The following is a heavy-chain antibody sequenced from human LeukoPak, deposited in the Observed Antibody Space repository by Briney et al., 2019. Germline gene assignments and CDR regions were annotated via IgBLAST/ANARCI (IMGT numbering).Heavy chain of an antibody. CDR2: IIPIFGTA. D-gene: IGHD3-22*01. J-gene: IGHJ6*03. Sequence: SVKVSYKASGGTFSSYAISWVRQAPGQGLEWMGGIIPIFGTANYAQKFQGRVTITTNESTSTTYMGLSSLRSEDTAVYYCAGTVVIRYYYYYYMDVWGKGTTVTVSS. CDR1: GGTFSSYA. CDR3: AGTVVIRYYYYYYMDV. V-gene: IGHV1-69*05.